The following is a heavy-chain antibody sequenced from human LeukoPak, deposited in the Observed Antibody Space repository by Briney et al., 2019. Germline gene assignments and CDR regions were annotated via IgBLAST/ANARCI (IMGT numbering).Heavy chain of an antibody. D-gene: IGHD6-19*01. V-gene: IGHV4-59*01. CDR2: IYYSGST. CDR3: ARMVGIYSSDRYFDY. J-gene: IGHJ4*02. CDR1: GGSISSYY. Sequence: ETLSLTCTVSGGSISSYYWSWIRQPPGKGLEWIGYIYYSGSTNYNPSLKSRVTISVDTSKNQFSLKLSSVTAADTAVYYCARMVGIYSSDRYFDYWGQGTLVTVSS.